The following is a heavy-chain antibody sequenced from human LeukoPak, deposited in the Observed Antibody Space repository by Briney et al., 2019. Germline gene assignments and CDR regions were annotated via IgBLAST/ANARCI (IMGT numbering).Heavy chain of an antibody. Sequence: GGSLRLSCTASGFTFGDYAMSWVRQAPGKGLEWVGFIRSKAYGGTTEYAASVKGRFTISRDDYKSIAYLQMNSLKTEDTAVYYCTRAVVTTMIVVVTPLYYFDYWGQGTLVTVSS. J-gene: IGHJ4*02. CDR1: GFTFGDYA. CDR3: TRAVVTTMIVVVTPLYYFDY. D-gene: IGHD3-22*01. CDR2: IRSKAYGGTT. V-gene: IGHV3-49*04.